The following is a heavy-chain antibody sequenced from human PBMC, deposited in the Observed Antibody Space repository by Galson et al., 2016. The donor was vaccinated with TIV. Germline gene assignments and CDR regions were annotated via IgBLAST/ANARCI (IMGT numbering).Heavy chain of an antibody. CDR2: INTATGYT. J-gene: IGHJ5*02. CDR1: GYTFTSYG. CDR3: ARLGYCSSMSCFQFDP. D-gene: IGHD2-2*01. V-gene: IGHV1-3*04. Sequence: SVKVSCKASGYTFTSYGIHWMRQAPGQRLEWMGWINTATGYTKYSQTFQDRITITRDTSASTAYMELSSLRSEDTVTYYCARLGYCSSMSCFQFDPWGQGTLVSVSS.